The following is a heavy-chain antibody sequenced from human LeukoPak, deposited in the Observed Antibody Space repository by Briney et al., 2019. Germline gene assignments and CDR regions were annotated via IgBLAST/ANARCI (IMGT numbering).Heavy chain of an antibody. V-gene: IGHV1-18*01. Sequence: ASVKVSCKASGYTFTSYGISWVRQAPGQGLEWMGWISAYNGNTNYAQKLQGRVTMTTDTSTSTAYTELRSLRSDDTAVYYCARSRKMYRKLWFGELSDAFDIWGQGTMVTVSS. D-gene: IGHD3-10*01. J-gene: IGHJ3*02. CDR2: ISAYNGNT. CDR3: ARSRKMYRKLWFGELSDAFDI. CDR1: GYTFTSYG.